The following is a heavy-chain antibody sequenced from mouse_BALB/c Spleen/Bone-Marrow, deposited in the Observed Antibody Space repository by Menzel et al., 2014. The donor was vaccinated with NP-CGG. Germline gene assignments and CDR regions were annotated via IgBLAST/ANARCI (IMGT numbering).Heavy chain of an antibody. CDR2: IWSDGST. V-gene: IGHV2-6-1*01. CDR3: AKHGGEYFDY. CDR1: GFSLTSYG. Sequence: VQLVESGPGLVAPSQCLSITCTISGFSLTSYGVHWVRQPPGKGLEWLTVIWSDGSTTYNSALKSRLTISKDNSKSQVFLKMNRLQTDDTGMYYCAKHGGEYFDYWGQGTSLIVSS. D-gene: IGHD5-2*01. J-gene: IGHJ2*02.